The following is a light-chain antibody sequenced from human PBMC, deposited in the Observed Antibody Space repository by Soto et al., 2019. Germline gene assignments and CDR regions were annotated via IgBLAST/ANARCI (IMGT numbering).Light chain of an antibody. CDR1: QSVSNN. J-gene: IGKJ1*01. CDR2: GAS. V-gene: IGKV3-15*01. Sequence: EIVMTQSPATLSVSPGERATLSCRASQSVSNNLAWYQQKPGQAPRLLIYGASTRATGIPSRFSGSGSGTEFTLPVSSLQSEDFAVYYCQQYNTRPRTFGQGTKVEIK. CDR3: QQYNTRPRT.